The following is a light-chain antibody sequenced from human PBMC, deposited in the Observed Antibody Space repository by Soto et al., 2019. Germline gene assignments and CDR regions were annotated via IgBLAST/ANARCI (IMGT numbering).Light chain of an antibody. V-gene: IGLV2-14*01. CDR3: SSYTSSSTVI. J-gene: IGLJ2*01. CDR2: DVS. CDR1: SSDVGGYNY. Sequence: QSVLTQPASVSGSPGQSITISCTGTSSDVGGYNYVSWYQHHPGKAPKLMIYDVSNRPSGVSNRFSGYKSGNTASLTISGLQAEDEADYYCSSYTSSSTVIFGGGTKVTVL.